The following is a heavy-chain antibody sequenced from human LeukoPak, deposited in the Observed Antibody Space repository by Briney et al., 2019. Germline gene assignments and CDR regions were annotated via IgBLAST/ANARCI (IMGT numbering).Heavy chain of an antibody. CDR1: GYTFTSYG. CDR2: ISAYNGKT. D-gene: IGHD6-25*01. J-gene: IGHJ6*02. Sequence: ASXTVSCXXSGYTFTSYGISWVRQAPGQGLEWMGWISAYNGKTNYAQTLQGRVTITTDTSTSTAYMELRSLRSDDTAVYYCAYGKAAYYYGMDVWGQGTTVTVSS. CDR3: AYGKAAYYYGMDV. V-gene: IGHV1-18*01.